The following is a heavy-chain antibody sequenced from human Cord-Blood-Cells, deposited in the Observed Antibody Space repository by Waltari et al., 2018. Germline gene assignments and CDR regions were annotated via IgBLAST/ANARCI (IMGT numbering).Heavy chain of an antibody. D-gene: IGHD6-19*01. V-gene: IGHV4-34*01. J-gene: IGHJ4*02. Sequence: QVQLQQWGAGLLKPSETLSLTCAVYGGSFSGYYWSWIRQPPGKGLEWIGEINHSGSTNNNPSLKGEFTIPVKPSKTSFSLRLSPVPAADPACYYCAGWLRGSPLDSWGKGPLSTAPS. CDR1: GGSFSGYY. CDR2: INHSGST. CDR3: AGWLRGSPLDS.